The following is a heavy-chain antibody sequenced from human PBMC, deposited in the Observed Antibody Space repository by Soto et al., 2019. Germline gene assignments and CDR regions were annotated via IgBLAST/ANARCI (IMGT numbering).Heavy chain of an antibody. CDR2: IKQDGSEK. D-gene: IGHD3-9*01. CDR3: ARDGVVGRYFDWSYFDY. CDR1: GFTFSSYW. Sequence: EVQLVESGGGLVQPGGSLRLSCAASGFTFSSYWMSWVRQAPGKGLEWVANIKQDGSEKYYVDSVKGRFTISRDNAKNSLYLQMNSLRAEDTAVYYCARDGVVGRYFDWSYFDYWGQGTLVTVSS. V-gene: IGHV3-7*01. J-gene: IGHJ4*02.